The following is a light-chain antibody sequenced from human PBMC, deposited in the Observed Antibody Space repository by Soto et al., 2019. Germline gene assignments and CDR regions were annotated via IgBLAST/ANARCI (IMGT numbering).Light chain of an antibody. CDR1: QSVRSY. J-gene: IGKJ5*01. CDR3: QQRNTWPPIT. CDR2: GAA. V-gene: IGKV3-15*01. Sequence: EVVMTQSPATLSVSPGERASLSCGASQSVRSYLAWYQQKPGQAPRLLIHGAATRAPGIPARFSGSGSGTDFTLTISSLQSEDFALYYCQQRNTWPPITFGQGTRLEIK.